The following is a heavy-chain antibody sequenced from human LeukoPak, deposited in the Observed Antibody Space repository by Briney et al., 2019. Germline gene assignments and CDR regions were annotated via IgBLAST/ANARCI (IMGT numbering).Heavy chain of an antibody. CDR1: GGSLSGYY. J-gene: IGHJ3*01. CDR2: LYYSGPT. Sequence: SETLSLTCTVSGGSLSGYYWSWIRQPPGKGLEWIGYLYYSGPTNYNPSLKSRITMSVDSYKNQFSLKLTSVAAADTAVYYCARKKRADPGFDVWGQGKMVTVSS. V-gene: IGHV4-59*01. CDR3: ARKKRADPGFDV.